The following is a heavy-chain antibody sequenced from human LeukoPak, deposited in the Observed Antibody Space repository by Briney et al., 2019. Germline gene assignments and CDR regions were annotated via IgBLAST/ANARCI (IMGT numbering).Heavy chain of an antibody. Sequence: QTGGSLRLSCAASGFTFSSYGMHWVRQAPGKGLEWVAFIRYDGSNKYYADSVKGRFTISRDNSKNTLYLQMNSLRAEDTAVYYCARDLDRLRLGEYHYWGQGTMVTVSS. D-gene: IGHD3-16*01. CDR3: ARDLDRLRLGEYHY. CDR1: GFTFSSYG. V-gene: IGHV3-30*02. J-gene: IGHJ3*01. CDR2: IRYDGSNK.